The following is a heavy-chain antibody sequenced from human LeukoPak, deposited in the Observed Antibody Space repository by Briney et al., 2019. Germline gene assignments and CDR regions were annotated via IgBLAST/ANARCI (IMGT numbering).Heavy chain of an antibody. D-gene: IGHD5-24*01. CDR3: ARQDGPYYYGMDV. V-gene: IGHV5-51*01. CDR2: IYPSDSDT. J-gene: IGHJ6*02. CDR1: GFSFTSYW. Sequence: GESLKISCQGSGFSFTSYWIGWVRQMPGQGLEWMGIIYPSDSDTRYRPSFQGQVTISADKSISTAYLQWSSLKASDTAMYYCARQDGPYYYGMDVWGQGTTVTVSS.